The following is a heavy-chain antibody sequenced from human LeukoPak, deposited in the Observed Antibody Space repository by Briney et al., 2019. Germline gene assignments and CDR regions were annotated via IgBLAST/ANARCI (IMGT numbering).Heavy chain of an antibody. CDR1: GGSISGYY. Sequence: SETLSLTCTVSGGSISGYYWSWIRRPPGKGLEWIAYIYYSGSTNYNASLKSRVTISVDTSKNQFSLKLSSVTAADTAVYYCVRDDSSGYYYFDYWGQGTLVTVSS. D-gene: IGHD3-22*01. V-gene: IGHV4-59*12. J-gene: IGHJ4*02. CDR3: VRDDSSGYYYFDY. CDR2: IYYSGST.